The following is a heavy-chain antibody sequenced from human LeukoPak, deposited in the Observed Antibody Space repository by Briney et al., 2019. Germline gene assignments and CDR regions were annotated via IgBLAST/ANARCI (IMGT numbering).Heavy chain of an antibody. CDR2: IYSGGST. CDR1: GFTLSSNY. CDR3: ARDWGGKGWTRFYSSPDY. J-gene: IGHJ4*02. Sequence: QPGGSLRLSCAASGFTLSSNYMSWVRQAPGKGLEWVSVIYSGGSTYYADSVKGRFTISRDNSKNKLYLQMNSLKAEDTAVYYCARDWGGKGWTRFYSSPDYWGQGTLVTVSS. D-gene: IGHD3-16*01. V-gene: IGHV3-53*05.